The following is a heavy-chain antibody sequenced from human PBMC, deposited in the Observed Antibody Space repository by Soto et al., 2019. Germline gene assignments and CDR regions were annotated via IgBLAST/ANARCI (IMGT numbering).Heavy chain of an antibody. J-gene: IGHJ4*02. V-gene: IGHV5-10-1*01. Sequence: GASLKISCKGAGYSFAGYWITWVRQKPGKGLEWMGRIDPSDSQTYYSPSFRGHVTISVTKSITTVFLQWSSLRASDTAMYYCARQIYDSDTGPNFQYYFDSWGQGTPVTVSS. CDR3: ARQIYDSDTGPNFQYYFDS. CDR1: GYSFAGYW. CDR2: IDPSDSQT. D-gene: IGHD3-22*01.